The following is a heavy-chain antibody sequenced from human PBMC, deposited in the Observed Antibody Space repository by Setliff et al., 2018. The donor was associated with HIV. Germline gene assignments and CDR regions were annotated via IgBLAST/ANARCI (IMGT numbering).Heavy chain of an antibody. CDR2: INPNSGGT. V-gene: IGHV1-2*07. D-gene: IGHD6-19*01. J-gene: IGHJ4*02. CDR3: ARGIQWSSAWYGY. CDR1: GYYFTNYP. Sequence: ASVKVSFKASGYYFTNYPLHWVRQIPGHGLEWMGWINPNSGGTNYAHRFQGRVTMTMDTSISTAYMELSRLRSDDTAVYFCARGIQWSSAWYGYCGQGMLVTVS.